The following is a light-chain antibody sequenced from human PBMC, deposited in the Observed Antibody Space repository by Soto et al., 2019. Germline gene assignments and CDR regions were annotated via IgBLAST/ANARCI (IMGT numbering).Light chain of an antibody. V-gene: IGLV2-14*01. Sequence: QSALTQPASVSGSPGQSITISCTGTSSDVGRYNYVSWYQQHPGKAPKLMIYEVSNRPSGVSDRFSGSKSGNTASLTISGLQAEDEADYYCSSYPSSTTYVFGTGTKVNVL. CDR2: EVS. J-gene: IGLJ1*01. CDR1: SSDVGRYNY. CDR3: SSYPSSTTYV.